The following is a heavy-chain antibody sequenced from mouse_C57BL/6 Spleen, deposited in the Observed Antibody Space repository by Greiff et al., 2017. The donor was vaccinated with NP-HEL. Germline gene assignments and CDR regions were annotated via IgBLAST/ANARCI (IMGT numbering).Heavy chain of an antibody. CDR2: IRNKANGYTT. CDR3: ARYKATVVATGAMDY. J-gene: IGHJ4*01. CDR1: GFTFTDYY. D-gene: IGHD1-1*01. V-gene: IGHV7-3*01. Sequence: EVKLQESGGGLVQPGGSLSLSCAASGFTFTDYYMSWVRQPPGKALEWLGFIRNKANGYTTEYSASVKGRFTISRDNSQSILYLQMNALGAEDSATYYCARYKATVVATGAMDYWGQGTSVTVSS.